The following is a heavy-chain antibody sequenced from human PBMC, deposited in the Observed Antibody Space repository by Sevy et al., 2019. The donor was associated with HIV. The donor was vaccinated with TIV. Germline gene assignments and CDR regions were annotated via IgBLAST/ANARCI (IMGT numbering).Heavy chain of an antibody. J-gene: IGHJ4*02. D-gene: IGHD2-8*01. CDR2: LSFGCGMI. CDR3: AREGCTRPHDY. CDR1: GFAFYDYS. V-gene: IGHV3-23*01. Sequence: GGSLRLSCAASGFAFYDYSMSWIRQAPGKGLEWVATLSFGCGMINYVDSVNGRFTISRDNSKNSFYLQMDNLRVEDTALYYCAREGCTRPHDYWGQGTRVTVSS.